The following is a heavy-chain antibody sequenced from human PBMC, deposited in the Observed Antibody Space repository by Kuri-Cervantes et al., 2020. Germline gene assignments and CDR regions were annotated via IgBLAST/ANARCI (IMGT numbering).Heavy chain of an antibody. Sequence: SETLSLTCAVSGYSISSGYYWGWIRQPPGKGLEWIGSICHSGSTYYNPSLKSRVTISVDTSKNQFSLKLGSVTAADTAVYYCARDRVATNERLIGFDYWGQGTLVTVSS. CDR3: ARDRVATNERLIGFDY. CDR1: GYSISSGYY. CDR2: ICHSGST. D-gene: IGHD5-12*01. V-gene: IGHV4-38-2*02. J-gene: IGHJ4*02.